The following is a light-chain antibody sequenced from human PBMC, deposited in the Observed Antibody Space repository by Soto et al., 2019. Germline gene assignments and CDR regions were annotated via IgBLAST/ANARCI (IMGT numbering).Light chain of an antibody. CDR3: HQHDSSQFT. Sequence: EIVLMQSPGTLSLSPGEGATLSCRASQSVNNNYLAWYQQRPGQAPTVLIFDTSRRATGVPDRFSGSGSGTDLTLRISRVEPDDYSVYYCHQHDSSQFTFGPGTKVNIK. V-gene: IGKV3-20*01. CDR1: QSVNNNY. CDR2: DTS. J-gene: IGKJ3*01.